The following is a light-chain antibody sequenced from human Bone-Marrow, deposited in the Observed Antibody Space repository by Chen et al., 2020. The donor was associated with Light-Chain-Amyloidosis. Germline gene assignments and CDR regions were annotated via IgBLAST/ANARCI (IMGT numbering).Light chain of an antibody. J-gene: IGLJ1*01. CDR3: SSYTITNTLV. CDR1: SSDVGGDNH. V-gene: IGLV2-14*01. Sequence: QSAVTQPASVSGSPGQSITISCTGTSSDVGGDNHVSWYQQHPDKAPKLMIYEVTNWPSWVPDRFSGSKSDNTASLTISGLQTEDEADYFCSSYTITNTLVFGSGTRVTVL. CDR2: EVT.